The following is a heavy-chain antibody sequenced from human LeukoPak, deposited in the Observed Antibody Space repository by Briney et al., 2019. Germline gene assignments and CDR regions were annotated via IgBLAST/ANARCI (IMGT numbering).Heavy chain of an antibody. V-gene: IGHV3-33*01. D-gene: IGHD3-10*01. CDR1: GFTLSSYA. CDR2: IYLDGSKI. Sequence: QSGGSLRLSCTASGFTLSSYAIHWVRQAPGKGLEWVSVIYLDGSKIYYADSVKGRFTPSRDNSKNTLYLQMNSLIAEDTAVYYCVRDDSGSVIRGVLHYWGQGALVTVSS. J-gene: IGHJ4*02. CDR3: VRDDSGSVIRGVLHY.